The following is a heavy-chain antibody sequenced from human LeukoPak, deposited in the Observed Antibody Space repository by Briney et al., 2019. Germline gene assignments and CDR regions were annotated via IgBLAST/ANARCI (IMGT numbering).Heavy chain of an antibody. V-gene: IGHV3-30*04. Sequence: GGSLRLSCAASGFTFSSYAMHWVRQAPGKGMEWVAVISYDGSNKYYADSVKGRFTISRDNSKNTLYLQMNSLRAEDTAVYYCARAPRAYYYGMDVWGQGTTVTVSS. CDR3: ARAPRAYYYGMDV. CDR1: GFTFSSYA. CDR2: ISYDGSNK. J-gene: IGHJ6*02.